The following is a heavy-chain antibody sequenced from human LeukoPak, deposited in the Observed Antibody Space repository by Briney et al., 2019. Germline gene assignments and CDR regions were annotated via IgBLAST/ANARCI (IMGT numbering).Heavy chain of an antibody. J-gene: IGHJ4*02. V-gene: IGHV3-73*01. D-gene: IGHD5-18*01. CDR1: GFTFSGSA. Sequence: AGGSLRLSCAASGFTFSGSAMHWVRQASGKGLEWVGRIRSKANSYATAYAASVKGRFTISRDDSKNTAYLQMNSLKTEDTAVYYCTRRVVVGYSYGHTGYYFDYWGQGTLVTVSS. CDR3: TRRVVVGYSYGHTGYYFDY. CDR2: IRSKANSYAT.